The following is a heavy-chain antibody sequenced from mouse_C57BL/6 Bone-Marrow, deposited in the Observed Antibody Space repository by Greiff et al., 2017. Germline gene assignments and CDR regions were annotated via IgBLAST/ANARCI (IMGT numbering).Heavy chain of an antibody. Sequence: QVQLQQPGAELVMPGASVKLSCKASGYTFTSYWMHWVKQRPGQGLEWIGEIDPSDSYTNYNQKFKDKSTLTVDKSSSTAYMQLSSLTSEDSAVYYCARDYGSGYDYFDYWGEGTTLTV. D-gene: IGHD1-1*01. CDR1: GYTFTSYW. CDR2: IDPSDSYT. V-gene: IGHV1-69*01. J-gene: IGHJ2*01. CDR3: ARDYGSGYDYFDY.